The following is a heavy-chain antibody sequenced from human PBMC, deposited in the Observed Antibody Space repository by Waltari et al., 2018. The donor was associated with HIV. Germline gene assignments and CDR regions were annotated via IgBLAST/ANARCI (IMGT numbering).Heavy chain of an antibody. CDR2: IYTSGST. CDR3: ARRGIQLWFYAFDI. V-gene: IGHV4-61*02. Sequence: QVQLQESGPGLVKPSQTLSLTCTVSGGSISSGSYYWSWIRQPAGKGLEWIGRIYTSGSTNYNPSRKSRVTISVDTSKIQFSLKLSSVTAADTALYYCARRGIQLWFYAFDIWGQGTMVTVSS. D-gene: IGHD5-18*01. CDR1: GGSISSGSYY. J-gene: IGHJ3*02.